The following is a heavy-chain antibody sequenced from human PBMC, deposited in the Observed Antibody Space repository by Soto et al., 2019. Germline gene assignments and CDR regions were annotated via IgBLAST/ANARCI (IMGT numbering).Heavy chain of an antibody. J-gene: IGHJ6*03. D-gene: IGHD3-3*01. CDR2: IYYSGST. V-gene: IGHV4-59*01. CDR3: ARAPTEPYYDFWSGYSPTSYYYMDV. CDR1: GGSISSYY. Sequence: SETLSLSCTVSGGSISSYYWSWIRQPPGKGLEWIGYIYYSGSTNYNPSLKIRVTISVDTSKNQFSLQLSSVTAADTAVYYCARAPTEPYYDFWSGYSPTSYYYMDVWGKGTTVTVSS.